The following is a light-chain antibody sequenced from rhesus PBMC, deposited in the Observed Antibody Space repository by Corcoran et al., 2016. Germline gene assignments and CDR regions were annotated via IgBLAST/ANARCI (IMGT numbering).Light chain of an antibody. CDR1: QSVSSS. Sequence: EIVLTQSPATLSLSPGERATLSYRASQSVSSSLAWYQQNPGQPPRLLIFEASNRATGIPDRVSNSGSGTDFTLTISRLKPDDVRVYFCQQYSNWLTFGGGTKVELK. V-gene: IGKV3-35*01. J-gene: IGKJ4*01. CDR3: QQYSNWLT. CDR2: EAS.